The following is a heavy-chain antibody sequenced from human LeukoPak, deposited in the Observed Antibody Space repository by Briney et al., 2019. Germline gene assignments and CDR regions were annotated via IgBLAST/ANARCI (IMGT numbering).Heavy chain of an antibody. J-gene: IGHJ4*02. CDR1: GGSISSSSYY. V-gene: IGHV4-39*01. CDR3: ARHYLGGNYPDYFNH. CDR2: IYYSGST. D-gene: IGHD1-26*01. Sequence: SETLSLTCTVSGGSISSSSYYWGWIRQPPGKGLEWIGSIYYSGSTYYNPSLKSRVTISVDTSKNQFSLKLSSVTAADTALYSCARHYLGGNYPDYFNHWGQGTLVTVSS.